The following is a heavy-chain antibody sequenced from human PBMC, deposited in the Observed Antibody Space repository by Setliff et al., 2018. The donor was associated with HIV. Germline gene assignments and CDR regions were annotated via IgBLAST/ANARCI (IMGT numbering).Heavy chain of an antibody. CDR1: GDTSTTNYY. D-gene: IGHD6-6*01. V-gene: IGHV1-46*01. CDR3: ARDPAPSSSASYFQH. CDR2: INPTGVST. J-gene: IGHJ1*01. Sequence: GASVKVSCKASGDTSTTNYYMHWVRQAPGQGLEWMGIINPTGVSTYYAQKFQGRVTMTRDTSTRTVYMELNSLISEDTAVYYCARDPAPSSSASYFQHWGQGTPVTVSS.